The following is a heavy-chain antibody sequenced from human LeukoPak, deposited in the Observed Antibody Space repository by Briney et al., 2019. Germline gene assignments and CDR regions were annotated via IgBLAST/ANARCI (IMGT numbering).Heavy chain of an antibody. V-gene: IGHV1-18*01. CDR3: VRDGEGVAISVNYWFDP. Sequence: ASVKVSCKASGYTFTSYGISWVRQAPGQGLEWMGWISAYNGNTNYAQKLQGRVTMTRDTSISTAYMELRSLRSGDTAVYYCVRDGEGVAISVNYWFDPWGQGTLVTVSS. CDR2: ISAYNGNT. CDR1: GYTFTSYG. D-gene: IGHD3-10*01. J-gene: IGHJ5*02.